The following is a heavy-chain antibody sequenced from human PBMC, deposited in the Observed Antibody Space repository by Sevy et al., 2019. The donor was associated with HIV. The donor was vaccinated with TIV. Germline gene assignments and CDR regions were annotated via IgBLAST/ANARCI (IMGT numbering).Heavy chain of an antibody. CDR2: INPSGGST. Sequence: ASVKVSCKASGYTFTSYYIHWVRQAPGQGLEWMGIINPSGGSTSYPQKFQGGLTMTRDTSTGTVYMELSSLGSEDTAVYYCARERGSGSYYNYWGQGTLVTVSS. CDR3: ARERGSGSYYNY. D-gene: IGHD1-26*01. J-gene: IGHJ4*02. CDR1: GYTFTSYY. V-gene: IGHV1-46*01.